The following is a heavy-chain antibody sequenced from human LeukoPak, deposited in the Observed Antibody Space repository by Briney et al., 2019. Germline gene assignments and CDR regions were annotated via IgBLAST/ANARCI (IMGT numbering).Heavy chain of an antibody. J-gene: IGHJ4*02. D-gene: IGHD1-26*01. CDR1: GGSISSGSYY. V-gene: IGHV4-61*02. CDR3: ARDPIGNYFDY. CDR2: IYTSGST. Sequence: SETLSLTCTVSGGSISSGSYYWSWIRQPAGKGLEWIGRIYTSGSTNYNPSLKSRVTISVDTSKNQFSLKLSSVTAADTAVYYCARDPIGNYFDYWGQGTLVTVSS.